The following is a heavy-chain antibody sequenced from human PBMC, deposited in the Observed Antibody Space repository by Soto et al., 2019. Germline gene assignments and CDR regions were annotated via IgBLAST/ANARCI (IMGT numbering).Heavy chain of an antibody. CDR1: GFIFNNYA. Sequence: EVQLLESGGGLVQPGGALRLSCAASGFIFNNYAMNWVRQAPGKGLEWVSAMRGGGGTTVYADSVRGRFTISRDSFKNTLFLQLESLRSGDTATYYCAKAGFSSATCFGAGRRDYMTVWSKGTTVIVS. CDR2: MRGGGGTT. J-gene: IGHJ6*03. CDR3: AKAGFSSATCFGAGRRDYMTV. D-gene: IGHD2-2*01. V-gene: IGHV3-23*01.